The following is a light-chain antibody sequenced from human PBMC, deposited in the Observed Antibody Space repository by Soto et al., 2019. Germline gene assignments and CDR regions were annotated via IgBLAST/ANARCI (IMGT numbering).Light chain of an antibody. CDR2: AAS. CDR3: QQANSFTIT. Sequence: DIQMTQSPSSLSASVGDRVTITCGASQSISSYLNWYQQKPGKAPKLLIYAASSLEGGVPSRLSGSGYGTDFTITISSMQNEDFETYYCQQANSFTITFGHGTRLEIK. J-gene: IGKJ5*01. V-gene: IGKV1-39*01. CDR1: QSISSY.